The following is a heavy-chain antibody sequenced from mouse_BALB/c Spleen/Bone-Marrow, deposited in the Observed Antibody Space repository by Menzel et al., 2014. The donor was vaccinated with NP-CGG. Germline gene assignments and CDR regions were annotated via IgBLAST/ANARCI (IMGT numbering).Heavy chain of an antibody. CDR3: SRHHRYAYYFDY. D-gene: IGHD2-14*01. J-gene: IGHJ2*01. CDR1: GYTFTNSW. CDR2: IHPNSGNT. V-gene: IGHV1S130*01. Sequence: QVQLQQSGSVLVRPGASVKLSCKASGYTFTNSWMHWAKQRPGQGLEWIGEIHPNSGNTNYNENFEGKATLTVDASSTTAYVVLSSLTAEDSAVYYCSRHHRYAYYFDYWGQGTALTVSS.